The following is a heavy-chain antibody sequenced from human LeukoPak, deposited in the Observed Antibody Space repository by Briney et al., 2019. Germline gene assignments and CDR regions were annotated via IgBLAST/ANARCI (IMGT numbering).Heavy chain of an antibody. Sequence: GESLKISCKGSGYSFTSYWIGWVRQMPGKGLEWMGIIYPGDSDTRYSPSFQGQVTISADKSISTAYLQWSSLKASDTAMYYCARRGYSYGFLGRMPYRYFAFDYWGQGTLVTVSS. V-gene: IGHV5-51*01. CDR3: ARRGYSYGFLGRMPYRYFAFDY. CDR2: IYPGDSDT. J-gene: IGHJ4*02. CDR1: GYSFTSYW. D-gene: IGHD5-18*01.